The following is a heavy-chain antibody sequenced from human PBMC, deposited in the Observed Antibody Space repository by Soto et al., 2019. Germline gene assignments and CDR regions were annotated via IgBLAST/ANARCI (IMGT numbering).Heavy chain of an antibody. V-gene: IGHV3-30*18. CDR3: AKASIGVNCYYYGMDV. J-gene: IGHJ6*02. CDR2: ISYDGSNK. D-gene: IGHD3-10*01. CDR1: GFTFSSYG. Sequence: VGSLRLSCAASGFTFSSYGMHWVRQAPGKGLEWVAVISYDGSNKYYADSVKGRFTISRDNSKNTLYPQMNSLRAEDTAVYYCAKASIGVNCYYYGMDVWGQGTTVTVSS.